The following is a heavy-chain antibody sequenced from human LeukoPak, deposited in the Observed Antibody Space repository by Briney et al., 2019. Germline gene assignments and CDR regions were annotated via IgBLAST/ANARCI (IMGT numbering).Heavy chain of an antibody. CDR3: ARGYCSGGSCYSVENWFDP. V-gene: IGHV1-2*06. D-gene: IGHD2-15*01. CDR1: GYTFTKYY. J-gene: IGHJ5*02. CDR2: INPSSGGT. Sequence: ASVKVSCKASGYTFTKYYMFWVRQAPGQGLEWMGRINPSSGGTDYAQKFQGRVTMSRDTSISTAYMELSRLRSDDTAMYYCARGYCSGGSCYSVENWFDPWGQGTLVTVSS.